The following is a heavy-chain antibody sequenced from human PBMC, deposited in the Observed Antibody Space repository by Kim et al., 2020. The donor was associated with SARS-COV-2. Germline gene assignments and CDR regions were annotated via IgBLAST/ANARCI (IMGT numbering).Heavy chain of an antibody. D-gene: IGHD6-6*01. V-gene: IGHV4-4*02. CDR2: IYHSGST. CDR3: ARVTYSSSSRDIDY. CDR1: GGSISSSNW. J-gene: IGHJ4*02. Sequence: SETLSLTCAVSGGSISSSNWWSWVRQPPGKGLEWIGEIYHSGSTNYNPSLKSRVTISVDKSKNQFSLKLSSVTAADTAVYYCARVTYSSSSRDIDYWGQGTLVTVSS.